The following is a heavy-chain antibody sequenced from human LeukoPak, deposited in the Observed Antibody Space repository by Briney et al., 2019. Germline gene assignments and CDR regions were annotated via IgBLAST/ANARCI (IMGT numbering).Heavy chain of an antibody. J-gene: IGHJ5*02. CDR1: GFPLRDAW. D-gene: IGHD3-10*01. Sequence: RPGGSLRLSCAVSGFPLRDAWMNWVRQAPGKGLEWVAVISHDGNNKYYADSVKGRFTISRDNSKNTLYLQMNSLRAEDTAVYYCARDFVKVRGVIRWFDPWGQGTLVTVSS. CDR3: ARDFVKVRGVIRWFDP. CDR2: ISHDGNNK. V-gene: IGHV3-30*03.